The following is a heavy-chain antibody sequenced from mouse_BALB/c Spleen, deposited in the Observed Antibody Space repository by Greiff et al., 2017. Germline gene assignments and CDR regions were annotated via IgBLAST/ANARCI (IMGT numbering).Heavy chain of an antibody. V-gene: IGHV5-6-3*01. CDR3: AREGYYGRYFDV. D-gene: IGHD1-2*01. J-gene: IGHJ1*01. CDR1: GFTFSDYY. Sequence: EVMLVESGGGLVKPGGSLKLSCAASGFTFSDYYMYWVRQTPDKRLELVATINSNGGSTYYPDSVKGRFTISRDNAKNTLYLQMSSLKSEDTAMYYCAREGYYGRYFDVWGAGTTVTVSS. CDR2: INSNGGST.